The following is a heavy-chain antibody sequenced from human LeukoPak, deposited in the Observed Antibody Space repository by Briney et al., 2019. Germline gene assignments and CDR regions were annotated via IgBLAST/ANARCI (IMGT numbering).Heavy chain of an antibody. CDR2: IYHSGSP. CDR3: ARVNINNWHSCDY. V-gene: IGHV4-4*02. J-gene: IGHJ4*02. D-gene: IGHD1-1*01. Sequence: SGTLSLTCAVSGGSISSNNWWGWVRQPPGKGLEGFGEIYHSGSPNYNPSLKSRVTISVDKSRNHFSLNLSSVTAADTAVYYCARVNINNWHSCDYWGQGTLVTVSS. CDR1: GGSISSNNW.